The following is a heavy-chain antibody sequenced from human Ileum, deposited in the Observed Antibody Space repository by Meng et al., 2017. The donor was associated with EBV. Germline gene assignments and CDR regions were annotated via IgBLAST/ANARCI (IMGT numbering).Heavy chain of an antibody. Sequence: EGQWVESGGGLTQPGGSLRLSCAASGFTVSSNYTSWVRQAPGKGLEWVSVIYTGGSTYYADSVKGRFTISRDNSKNTLYLQMNSLRGEDTAVYYCASKSEGYDHWGQGTLVTVS. J-gene: IGHJ4*02. CDR2: IYTGGST. CDR3: ASKSEGYDH. V-gene: IGHV3-53*01. CDR1: GFTVSSNY. D-gene: IGHD5-12*01.